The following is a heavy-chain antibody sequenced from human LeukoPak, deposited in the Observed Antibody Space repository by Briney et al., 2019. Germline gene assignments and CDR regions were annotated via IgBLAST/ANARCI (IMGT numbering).Heavy chain of an antibody. J-gene: IGHJ5*02. V-gene: IGHV4-59*01. CDR3: ASTPLSVVAARRGLGFDP. Sequence: PSETLSLTCTVSGGSISSYYWSWIRQPPGKGLEWIGYIYYSGSTNYNPSLKSRVTISVDTSKNQFSLKLSSVTAADTAVYYCASTPLSVVAARRGLGFDPWGQGTLVTVSS. D-gene: IGHD6-6*01. CDR2: IYYSGST. CDR1: GGSISSYY.